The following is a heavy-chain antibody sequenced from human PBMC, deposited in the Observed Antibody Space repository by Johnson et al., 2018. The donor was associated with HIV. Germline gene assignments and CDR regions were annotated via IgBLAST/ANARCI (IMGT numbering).Heavy chain of an antibody. CDR2: ILYDGNNK. CDR1: GFTFSRYG. Sequence: HVQLVESGGGVVQPGGSLSLSCEASGFTFSRYGMHWVRQAPGKGLEWVAFILYDGNNKNYADSVKGRFTISRDNSKNTLYLQMNSLRAEDTAVYHCSKRLQGGYDAFDIWGQGTMVTVSS. D-gene: IGHD5-12*01. V-gene: IGHV3-30*02. CDR3: SKRLQGGYDAFDI. J-gene: IGHJ3*02.